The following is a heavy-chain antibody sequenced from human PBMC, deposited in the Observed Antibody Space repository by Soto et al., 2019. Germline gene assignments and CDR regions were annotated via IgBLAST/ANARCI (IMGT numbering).Heavy chain of an antibody. D-gene: IGHD6-13*01. CDR2: ITWNSENK. CDR3: GKTETAAGQSDY. Sequence: PGGSLRLSCVASAFIFNNYAMHWVRQVPVKGLEWVSGITWNSENKAYADYVEGRFTISRDNAKNTLYLQMDNLRIDDTALYYCGKTETAAGQSDYWGQGTPVTVSS. J-gene: IGHJ4*02. CDR1: AFIFNNYA. V-gene: IGHV3-9*01.